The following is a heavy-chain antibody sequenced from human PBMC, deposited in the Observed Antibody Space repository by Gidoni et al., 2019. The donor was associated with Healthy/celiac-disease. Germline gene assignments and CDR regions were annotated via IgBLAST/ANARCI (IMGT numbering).Heavy chain of an antibody. Sequence: EVQLLESGGGLVQPGGSLRLSCAASGFTFSSYALSWVRQAPGKGLEWVSAISGSGGSTYYADSVKGRFTISRDNSKNTLYLQMNSLRAEDTAVYYCAKDLNLVYYDFWSGQPVDYWGQGTLVTVSS. V-gene: IGHV3-23*01. J-gene: IGHJ4*02. CDR3: AKDLNLVYYDFWSGQPVDY. CDR1: GFTFSSYA. D-gene: IGHD3-3*01. CDR2: ISGSGGST.